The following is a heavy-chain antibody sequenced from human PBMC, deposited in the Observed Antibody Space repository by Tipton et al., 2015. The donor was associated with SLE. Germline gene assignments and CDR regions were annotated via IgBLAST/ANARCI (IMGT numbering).Heavy chain of an antibody. CDR3: ARAIGRVLPMDV. CDR1: GGYLSGYS. J-gene: IGHJ6*03. V-gene: IGHV4-34*01. D-gene: IGHD1-26*01. CDR2: INPSGSA. Sequence: TLSLTCAVYGGYLSGYSWSWIRQHPGKGLEWIGEINPSGSANYNPSIKSRVTISVETSKKQFSLKLSSETAADTAVFYCARAIGRVLPMDVWGKGTTVTVSS.